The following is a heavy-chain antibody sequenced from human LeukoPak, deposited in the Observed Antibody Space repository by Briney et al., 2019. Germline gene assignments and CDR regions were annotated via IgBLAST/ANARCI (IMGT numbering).Heavy chain of an antibody. CDR1: GFTFSNYW. D-gene: IGHD6-19*01. Sequence: GGSLRLSCAASGFTFSNYWMHWVRQAPGKGLVWVSRINTYGSTTAYADSVKGRFTISRDNAKNTVYLQMNSLRAEDTAVYYCAKDRSGGGDYYFGMDVWGPGTTVTVSS. V-gene: IGHV3-74*01. CDR3: AKDRSGGGDYYFGMDV. CDR2: INTYGSTT. J-gene: IGHJ6*02.